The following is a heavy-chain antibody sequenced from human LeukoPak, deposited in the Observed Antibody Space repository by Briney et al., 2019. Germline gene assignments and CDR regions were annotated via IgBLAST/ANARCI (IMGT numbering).Heavy chain of an antibody. CDR1: GGSISGDH. J-gene: IGHJ5*02. V-gene: IGHV4-4*07. Sequence: SETLSLTCTVSGGSISGDHWNWIRQPPGKGLEWIGRIYTSGSTNYNPSLKSRVTMSVDTSKNQFSLKLSSVTAADTAVYYCARDYGYSYGYSRANWFDPWGQGTLVTVSS. D-gene: IGHD5-18*01. CDR2: IYTSGST. CDR3: ARDYGYSYGYSRANWFDP.